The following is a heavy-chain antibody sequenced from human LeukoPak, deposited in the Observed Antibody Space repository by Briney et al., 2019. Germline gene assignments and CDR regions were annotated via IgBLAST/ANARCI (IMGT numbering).Heavy chain of an antibody. CDR3: ARDGGYSYGYGLDY. D-gene: IGHD5-18*01. CDR1: GFTFSSYS. Sequence: GGSLRLSCAASGFTFSSYSMNWVSQAPGKGLEWVSSISSSSSYIYYADSVKGRFTISRDNAKNSLYLQMNSLRAEDTAVYYCARDGGYSYGYGLDYWGQGTLVTVSS. V-gene: IGHV3-21*01. CDR2: ISSSSSYI. J-gene: IGHJ4*02.